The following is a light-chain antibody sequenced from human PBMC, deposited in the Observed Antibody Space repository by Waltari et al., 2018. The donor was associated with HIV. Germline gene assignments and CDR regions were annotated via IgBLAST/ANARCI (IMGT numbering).Light chain of an antibody. Sequence: EIVMTQSPVTLSVSPGERATLSCRASQSVSGDLAWYQHKIGQAPRLPFYGASTRATCVPARFSASGSETEFTLIISNLQSEDFAVYYCQQDSLWPTFGRGSTVELK. V-gene: IGKV3-15*01. CDR2: GAS. J-gene: IGKJ1*01. CDR3: QQDSLWPT. CDR1: QSVSGD.